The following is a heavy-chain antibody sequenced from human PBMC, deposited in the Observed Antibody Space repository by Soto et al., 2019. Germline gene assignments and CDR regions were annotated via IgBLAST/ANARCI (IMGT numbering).Heavy chain of an antibody. Sequence: EVHLLESGGGLVQPGGSLRLSCAASGFTFSSNALSWVRQAPGKGLEWVSGISASGGSTNYADSVKGRFTISRDNSKNTLYLQMNSMRAEDTAIYYCVRSSSWYYYYGVDVWGQGTTVSVSS. V-gene: IGHV3-23*01. J-gene: IGHJ6*02. CDR3: VRSSSWYYYYGVDV. CDR2: ISASGGST. D-gene: IGHD6-13*01. CDR1: GFTFSSNA.